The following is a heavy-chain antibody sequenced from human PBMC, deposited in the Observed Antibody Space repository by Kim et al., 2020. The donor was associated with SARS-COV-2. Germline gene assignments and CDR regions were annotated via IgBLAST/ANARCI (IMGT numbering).Heavy chain of an antibody. CDR3: AKRGPYYFDQ. CDR1: GFTFATFA. Sequence: GGSLRLSCTASGFTFATFAMSWVRQAPGKGLEWVSGISGGGGKTDYADSVKGRFTISRDNSKNTLYLHMNGLRAEDTAVYYCAKRGPYYFDQWGQGTLVTVSS. J-gene: IGHJ4*02. V-gene: IGHV3-23*01. D-gene: IGHD2-21*01. CDR2: ISGGGGKT.